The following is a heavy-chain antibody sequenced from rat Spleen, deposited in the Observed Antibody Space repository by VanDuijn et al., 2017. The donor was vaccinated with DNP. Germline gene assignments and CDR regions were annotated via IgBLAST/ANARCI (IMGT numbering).Heavy chain of an antibody. CDR2: MSSGGST. V-gene: IGHV2-6*01. CDR3: ARSHLLSDYAMDA. D-gene: IGHD1-12*01. CDR1: GFSLTSYT. J-gene: IGHJ4*01. Sequence: QVQLKESGPGLVQPSQTLSLTCTVSGFSLTSYTLSWVRQPPGKGLEWIAAMSSGGSTYYNSTLRSRLSISRDTSKSQVFLKMNRLQTEDKAMYFCARSHLLSDYAMDAWGQGTSVTVSS.